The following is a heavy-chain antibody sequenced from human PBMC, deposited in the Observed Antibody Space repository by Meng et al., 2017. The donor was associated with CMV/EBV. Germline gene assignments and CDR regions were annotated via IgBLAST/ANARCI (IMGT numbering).Heavy chain of an antibody. CDR2: INPDSGGT. D-gene: IGHD5-18*01. Sequence: SGYPLHGYKLHWVRQGPGQGLEWMGRINPDSGGTNYAQKFQGKVTMTRDTSISTAYMELSRLRSDDTAVYYCARDFSHTAMVSRGSGYWGQGTLVTVSS. J-gene: IGHJ4*02. CDR3: ARDFSHTAMVSRGSGY. V-gene: IGHV1-2*02. CDR1: GYPLHGYK.